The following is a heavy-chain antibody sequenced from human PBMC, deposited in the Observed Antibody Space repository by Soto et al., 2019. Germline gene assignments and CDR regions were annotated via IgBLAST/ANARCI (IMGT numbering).Heavy chain of an antibody. CDR2: ISYDGSNK. CDR1: GFTFSSYG. Sequence: GSLRLSCAASGFTFSSYGMHWVRQAPGKGLEWVAVISYDGSNKYYADSVKGRFTISRDNSKNTMYLQMNSLRAEDTAVFYCAKDLYNWNDVYDFDYWGQGTLVTVSS. J-gene: IGHJ4*02. CDR3: AKDLYNWNDVYDFDY. V-gene: IGHV3-30*18. D-gene: IGHD1-20*01.